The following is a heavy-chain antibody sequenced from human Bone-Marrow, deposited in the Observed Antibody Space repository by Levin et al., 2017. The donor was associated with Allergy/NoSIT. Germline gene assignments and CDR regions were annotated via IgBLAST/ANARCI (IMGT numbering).Heavy chain of an antibody. Sequence: SQTLSLTCTVSGGSISSYYWSWIRQPAGKGLEWIGRIYTSGSTNYNPSPKSRVPMSVEPSKNQFSLKLRAVTAADTAGYYCARGPGLSSPTPYGMDVWGQGTTVTVSS. CDR3: ARGPGLSSPTPYGMDV. J-gene: IGHJ6*02. CDR1: GGSISSYY. D-gene: IGHD3-16*02. V-gene: IGHV4-4*07. CDR2: IYTSGST.